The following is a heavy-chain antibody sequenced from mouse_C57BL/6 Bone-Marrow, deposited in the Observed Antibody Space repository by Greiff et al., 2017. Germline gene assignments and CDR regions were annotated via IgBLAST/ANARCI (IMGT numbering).Heavy chain of an antibody. CDR3: ARLEYYAMDY. Sequence: EVKLMESGGDLVKPGGSLKLSCAASGFTFSSYGMSWVRQTPDKRLEWVATISSGGSYTYYPDSVKGRFTISRDNAKNTLYLQMSSLKSEDTAMYYCARLEYYAMDYWGQGTSVTVSS. V-gene: IGHV5-6*01. CDR1: GFTFSSYG. J-gene: IGHJ4*01. CDR2: ISSGGSYT.